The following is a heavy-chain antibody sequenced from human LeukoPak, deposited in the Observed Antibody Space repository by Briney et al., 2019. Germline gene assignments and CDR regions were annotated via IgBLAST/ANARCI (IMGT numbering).Heavy chain of an antibody. CDR2: ISSSSSYI. V-gene: IGHV3-21*01. Sequence: GGSLRLSCAASGFTFSCYSMNWVRQAPGKGLEWVSSISSSSSYIYYADSVKGRFTISRDNAKNSLYLQMNSLRAEDTAVYYCARDHKYYYDSSGNIDAFDIWGQGTMVTVSS. CDR3: ARDHKYYYDSSGNIDAFDI. D-gene: IGHD3-22*01. J-gene: IGHJ3*02. CDR1: GFTFSCYS.